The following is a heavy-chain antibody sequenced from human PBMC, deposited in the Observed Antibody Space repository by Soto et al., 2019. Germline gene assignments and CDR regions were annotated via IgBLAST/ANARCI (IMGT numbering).Heavy chain of an antibody. Sequence: ESLKISCKGSGYRFTSYWIGWVRQMTGKGLEWMGIIYPGDSDTRYSPSFQGQVTISADKSISTAYLQWSSLKASDTAMYYCARRLSSGWYREVRFPQNGEFDYWGQGTLVTVSS. V-gene: IGHV5-51*01. D-gene: IGHD6-19*01. J-gene: IGHJ4*02. CDR2: IYPGDSDT. CDR3: ARRLSSGWYREVRFPQNGEFDY. CDR1: GYRFTSYW.